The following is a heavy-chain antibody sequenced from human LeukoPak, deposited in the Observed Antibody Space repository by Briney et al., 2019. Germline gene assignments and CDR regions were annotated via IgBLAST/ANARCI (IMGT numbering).Heavy chain of an antibody. Sequence: SETLSLTCTVSGGSISSSSYYWGWLRQPPGKGLEWIGSIYYSGSTYYNPSLKSRVTISVDTSKNQFSLKLSSVTAADTAVYYCAREYSGYAKGHWGQGTLVTVSS. V-gene: IGHV4-39*07. CDR2: IYYSGST. D-gene: IGHD5-12*01. CDR1: GGSISSSSYY. J-gene: IGHJ4*02. CDR3: AREYSGYAKGH.